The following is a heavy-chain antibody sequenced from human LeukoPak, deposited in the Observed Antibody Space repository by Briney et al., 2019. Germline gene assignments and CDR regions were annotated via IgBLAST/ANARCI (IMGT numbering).Heavy chain of an antibody. CDR1: GFTFSSYS. CDR3: IVFGDSNH. CDR2: ISSSSSYI. V-gene: IGHV3-21*04. J-gene: IGHJ5*02. D-gene: IGHD4-17*01. Sequence: GRSLRLSCAASGFTFSSYSMNWVRQAPGKGLEWVSSISSSSSYIYYADSVKGRFTISRDTSKNTLYLQINSLRVEDTAVYYCIVFGDSNHWGQGTLVTVSS.